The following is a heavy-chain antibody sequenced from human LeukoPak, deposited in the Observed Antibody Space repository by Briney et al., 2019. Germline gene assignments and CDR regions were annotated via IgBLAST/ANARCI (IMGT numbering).Heavy chain of an antibody. D-gene: IGHD6-13*01. CDR3: ARSSSWYEYYFDY. J-gene: IGHJ4*02. CDR1: GFTVSSNY. Sequence: GGSLRLSCAASGFTVSSNYMSWVRQAPGKGLEWVSVIYSGGSTYYADSVKGRFTISRHNSKNTLCLQMNSLRAEDTAVYYCARSSSWYEYYFDYWGQGTLVTVSS. CDR2: IYSGGST. V-gene: IGHV3-53*04.